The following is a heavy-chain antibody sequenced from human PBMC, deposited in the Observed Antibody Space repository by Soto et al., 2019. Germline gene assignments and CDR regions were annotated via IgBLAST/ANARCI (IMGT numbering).Heavy chain of an antibody. D-gene: IGHD2-2*01. CDR1: DHYFPGYN. CDR3: ATIHRTSTSRGSDFDP. Sequence: QVQLVQSGAEVKKPGASVKVSCEAYDHYFPGYNIHWVRQAPGQGLEWMGWINPNTGVTPYAQKFQRRVTLPRDTSISTAYLEVRRLRSDDTAVYYCATIHRTSTSRGSDFDPWGQGTQVTVSS. CDR2: INPNTGVT. J-gene: IGHJ5*02. V-gene: IGHV1-2*02.